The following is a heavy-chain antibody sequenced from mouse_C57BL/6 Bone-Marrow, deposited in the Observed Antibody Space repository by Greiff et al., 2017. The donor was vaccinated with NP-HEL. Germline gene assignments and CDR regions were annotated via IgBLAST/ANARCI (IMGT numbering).Heavy chain of an antibody. V-gene: IGHV1-18*01. Sequence: VQLQQSGPELVKPGASVKIPCKASGYTFTDYNMDWVKQSHGKSLEWIGDINPNNGGTIYNQKFKGKATLTVDKSSSTAYMELRSLTSEDTAVYYCAREGIYYYGSSYDWYFDVWGTGTTVTVSS. CDR2: INPNNGGT. CDR3: AREGIYYYGSSYDWYFDV. D-gene: IGHD1-1*01. CDR1: GYTFTDYN. J-gene: IGHJ1*03.